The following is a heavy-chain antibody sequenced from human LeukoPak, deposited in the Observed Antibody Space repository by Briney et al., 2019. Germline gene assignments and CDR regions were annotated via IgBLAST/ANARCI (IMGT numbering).Heavy chain of an antibody. CDR3: ARDYYDSRGGYYFDY. D-gene: IGHD3-22*01. V-gene: IGHV3-11*06. CDR1: GFTVSSNY. CDR2: ISSSSSYT. J-gene: IGHJ4*02. Sequence: GGSLRLSCAASGFTVSSNYMSWIRQAPGKGLEWVSYISSSSSYTNYADSVKGRFTISRDNAKNSLYLQMNSLRAEDTAVYYCARDYYDSRGGYYFDYWGQGTLVTVSS.